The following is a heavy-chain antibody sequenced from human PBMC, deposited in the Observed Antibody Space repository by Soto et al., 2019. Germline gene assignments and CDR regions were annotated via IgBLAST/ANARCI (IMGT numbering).Heavy chain of an antibody. CDR1: GFTVSSNY. J-gene: IGHJ4*02. CDR2: IYSGGSK. Sequence: EVQLVESGGGLVQPGGSLRLSCAASGFTVSSNYMSWVRQAPGKGLEWVSVIYSGGSKYYADPVKGRFTISRDNSKNTLYLQMNSLRAEDTAVYYCARDWAEYDSRGYYYDYWGQGTLVTVSS. CDR3: ARDWAEYDSRGYYYDY. D-gene: IGHD3-22*01. V-gene: IGHV3-66*01.